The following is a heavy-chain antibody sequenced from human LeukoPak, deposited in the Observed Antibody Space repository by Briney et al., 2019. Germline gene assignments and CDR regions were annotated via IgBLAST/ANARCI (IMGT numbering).Heavy chain of an antibody. Sequence: VTLSLTCTVSGDSISSTDYYWDWSRQPPGKVLGWIGDINYRGGTYYKSSLKSRVTMSLDTSKNQLYLRLNSVTAADTGVYYCARHIRANNWFDPWGQGTLVTV. CDR2: INYRGGT. CDR3: ARHIRANNWFDP. D-gene: IGHD1-14*01. V-gene: IGHV4-39*01. J-gene: IGHJ5*02. CDR1: GDSISSTDYY.